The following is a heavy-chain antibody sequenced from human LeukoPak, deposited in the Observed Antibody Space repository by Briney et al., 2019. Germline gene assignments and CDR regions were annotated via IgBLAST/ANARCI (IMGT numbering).Heavy chain of an antibody. D-gene: IGHD6-19*01. CDR2: IRRNTDGGTV. V-gene: IGHV3-15*01. CDR1: GFTFSITC. Sequence: GSLRLSWAASGFTFSITCMNWVRQAPGKGLEWVGRIRRNTDGGTVDYAAPVKGRFTISRDDSKSTLYLQMNSLKSEDTAVYYCTTVHASGCPGNYWGQGTLVTVSS. CDR3: TTVHASGCPGNY. J-gene: IGHJ4*02.